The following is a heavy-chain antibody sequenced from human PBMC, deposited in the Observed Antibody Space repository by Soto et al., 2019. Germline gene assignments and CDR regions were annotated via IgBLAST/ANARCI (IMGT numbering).Heavy chain of an antibody. CDR2: ISGSGGST. CDR1: GFTFSSYA. Sequence: GGSLRLSCAASGFTFSSYAMSWVRQAPGKGLEWVSAISGSGGSTYYADSVKGRFTISRDNSKNTLYLQMNSLRAEDTAVYYCAKDPYSSSWYVLNWFDPWGQGTLVTVSS. D-gene: IGHD6-13*01. CDR3: AKDPYSSSWYVLNWFDP. V-gene: IGHV3-23*01. J-gene: IGHJ5*02.